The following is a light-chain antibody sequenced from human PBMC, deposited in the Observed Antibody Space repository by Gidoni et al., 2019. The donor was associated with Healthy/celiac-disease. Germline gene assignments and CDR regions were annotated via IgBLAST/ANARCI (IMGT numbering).Light chain of an antibody. V-gene: IGKV3-20*01. CDR1: QSINNNY. CDR3: QQYDSSPWT. CDR2: GAS. Sequence: EIVLTQSPGTLSLSPGERATLSCRASQSINNNYLAWYQQKPGQAPRLRIYGASSRAAGIPDSFSGSGSGTDFTLTVARLEPEDFAVYYCQQYDSSPWTFGQGTKVEIK. J-gene: IGKJ1*01.